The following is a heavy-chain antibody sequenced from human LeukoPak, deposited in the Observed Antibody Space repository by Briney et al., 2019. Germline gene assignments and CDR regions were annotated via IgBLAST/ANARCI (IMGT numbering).Heavy chain of an antibody. Sequence: TGGSLRLSCAASGFTFDDYGMSWVRQAPGKGLEWVSGINWNGGSTGYADSVKGRFTISRDNAKNSLYLQMNSLRAEDTALYYCASQKRYCTNGVCPYYYYYMDVWGKGTTVTVSS. V-gene: IGHV3-20*04. CDR3: ASQKRYCTNGVCPYYYYYMDV. J-gene: IGHJ6*03. D-gene: IGHD2-8*01. CDR1: GFTFDDYG. CDR2: INWNGGST.